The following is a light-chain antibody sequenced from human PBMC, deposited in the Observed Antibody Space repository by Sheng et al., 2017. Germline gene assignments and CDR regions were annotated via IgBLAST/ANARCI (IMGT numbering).Light chain of an antibody. CDR1: QWINNY. V-gene: IGKV3-11*01. CDR3: QQCSIWPLT. J-gene: IGKJ4*01. CDR2: DAS. Sequence: EIVLTQSPATLSLSAGERATLSRRASQWINNYLAWYQQKPGQPPRLLFYDASNRATGIPPRFVGSGSGTDFTLTISSLEPEDSAVYYCQQCSIWPLTFGGGTKVEIK.